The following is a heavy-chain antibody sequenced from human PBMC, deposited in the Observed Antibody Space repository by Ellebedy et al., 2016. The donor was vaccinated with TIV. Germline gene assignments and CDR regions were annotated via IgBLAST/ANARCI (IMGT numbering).Heavy chain of an antibody. D-gene: IGHD3-22*01. CDR1: GYTFTGYA. CDR3: ARASYDSSGTVNDY. V-gene: IGHV1-8*02. Sequence: ASVKVSCKVSGYTFTGYAMHWVRQAPGQRLEWMGWMNPNSGNTGYAQKFRGRVTMTRNTSISTAYMELNSLSSEDTAVYYCARASYDSSGTVNDYWGQGTLVTVSS. J-gene: IGHJ4*02. CDR2: MNPNSGNT.